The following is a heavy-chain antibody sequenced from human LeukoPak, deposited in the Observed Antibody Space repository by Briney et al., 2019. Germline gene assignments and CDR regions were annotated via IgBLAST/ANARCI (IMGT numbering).Heavy chain of an antibody. CDR1: GGAFGGFF. J-gene: IGHJ4*02. V-gene: IGHV4-34*01. Sequence: PSETLSLTCGVYGGAFGGFFWTWIRQAPGKGLEWIGEINPGGSTNFNPSLKSRVTMSVDTSKNQFSLRLTSVTAADTALYYCARGGYSRVFDYWGREPWSPSPQ. CDR2: INPGGST. CDR3: ARGGYSRVFDY. D-gene: IGHD1-1*01.